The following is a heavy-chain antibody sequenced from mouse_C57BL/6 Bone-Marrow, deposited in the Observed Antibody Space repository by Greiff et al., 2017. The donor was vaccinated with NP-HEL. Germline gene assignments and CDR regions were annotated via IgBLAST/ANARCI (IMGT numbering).Heavy chain of an antibody. V-gene: IGHV1-19*01. D-gene: IGHD4-1*01. CDR1: GYTFPDYY. J-gene: IGHJ2*01. Sequence: EVQLQQSGPVLVKPGASVKMSCKASGYTFPDYYMNWVKQSHGKSLEWIGVINPYNGGTSYNQKFKGKATLTVDKSSSTAYMELNSLTSEDSAVYYCARSLSWVFDYWGQGTTLTVSS. CDR2: INPYNGGT. CDR3: ARSLSWVFDY.